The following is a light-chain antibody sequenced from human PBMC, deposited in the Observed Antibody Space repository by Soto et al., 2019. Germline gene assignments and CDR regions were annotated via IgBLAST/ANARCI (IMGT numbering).Light chain of an antibody. CDR1: QSVTTAY. CDR2: GAS. Sequence: VLTQTPGTLSLSPGERATLSCRASQSVTTAYLAWYQQKPGQSPRLLIYGASTRATGIPDRFSGSGSGTDFTLTISRLEPEDFAVYYCQQYGTSPFTFGQGTRLEIK. V-gene: IGKV3-20*01. J-gene: IGKJ5*01. CDR3: QQYGTSPFT.